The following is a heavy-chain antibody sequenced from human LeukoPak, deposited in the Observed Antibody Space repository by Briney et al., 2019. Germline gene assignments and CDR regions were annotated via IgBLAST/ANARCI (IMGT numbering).Heavy chain of an antibody. J-gene: IGHJ4*02. Sequence: GGSLRLSCAASGFTFSGSAMHWVRQASGKGLEWVGRIRSKANSYATAYAASVKGRFTISRDDSKSTAYQQMNSLKTEDTAVYYCTSPGFGRAFDYWGQGTLVTVSS. CDR1: GFTFSGSA. CDR3: TSPGFGRAFDY. V-gene: IGHV3-73*01. D-gene: IGHD3-10*01. CDR2: IRSKANSYAT.